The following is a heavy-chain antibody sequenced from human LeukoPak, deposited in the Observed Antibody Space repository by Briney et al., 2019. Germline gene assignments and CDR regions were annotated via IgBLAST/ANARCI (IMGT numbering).Heavy chain of an antibody. D-gene: IGHD6-19*01. Sequence: GGSLRLSCVVSGLTFSNYWMSWVRQAPGKGREWVANIKQDGSEKNYVDSVKGRFTISRDNAKNSLYLQMNSLRAKDTAVYYCAREAGDSSGWYNWFDPWGQGTLVTVSS. CDR1: GLTFSNYW. CDR2: IKQDGSEK. V-gene: IGHV3-7*01. J-gene: IGHJ5*02. CDR3: AREAGDSSGWYNWFDP.